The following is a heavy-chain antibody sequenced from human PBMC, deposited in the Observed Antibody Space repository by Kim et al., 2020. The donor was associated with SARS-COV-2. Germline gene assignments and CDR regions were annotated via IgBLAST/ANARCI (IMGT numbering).Heavy chain of an antibody. CDR1: GFTFDDYG. CDR2: INWNGGST. V-gene: IGHV3-20*01. CDR3: ARDGGTAYYDSSGYRHNWFDP. Sequence: GGSLRLSCAASGFTFDDYGMSWVRQAPGKGLEWVSGINWNGGSTGYADSVKGRFTISRDNAKNSLYLQMNSLRAEDTALYHCARDGGTAYYDSSGYRHNWFDPWGQGTLVTVSS. D-gene: IGHD3-22*01. J-gene: IGHJ5*02.